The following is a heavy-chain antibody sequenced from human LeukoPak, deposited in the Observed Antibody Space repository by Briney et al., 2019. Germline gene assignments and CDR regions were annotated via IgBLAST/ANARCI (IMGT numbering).Heavy chain of an antibody. V-gene: IGHV3-23*01. CDR3: AKGGTGTTIRYFDY. CDR2: VSTSGDNG. Sequence: GGSLRLSCAASGFNFKNYGMNWVRQAPGKGLEWVSLVSTSGDNGYYADSVKGRFSISRDNSKNSLYLQMTSLRAEDTAVYYCAKGGTGTTIRYFDYWGQGTLVTVSS. J-gene: IGHJ4*02. CDR1: GFNFKNYG. D-gene: IGHD1-7*01.